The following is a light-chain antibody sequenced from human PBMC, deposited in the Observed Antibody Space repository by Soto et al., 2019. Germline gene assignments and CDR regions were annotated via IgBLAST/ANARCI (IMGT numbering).Light chain of an antibody. CDR3: QQYDSSPRT. CDR2: GAS. V-gene: IGKV3-15*01. J-gene: IGKJ1*01. CDR1: QSVGSN. Sequence: EIVMTLSPPTLSVSPGERVSLSCMARQSVGSNLAWYQQKPGQAPRLLIYGASTRATGIPARFSGSGSETDFTLTISSLQPEDFAVYYCQQYDSSPRTFGQGTKVDI.